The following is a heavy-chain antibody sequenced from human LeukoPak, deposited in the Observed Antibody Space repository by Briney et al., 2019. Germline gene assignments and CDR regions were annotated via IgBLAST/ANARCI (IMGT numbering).Heavy chain of an antibody. CDR2: VYYSRDT. Sequence: SETLSLTCTVSGGSINSTRYYWGWIRQPPGKGLEWIGRVYYSRDTHYSPSLRSRVTISVYTAKNQFSLKMNYITAAGTTVYYCAARPMTTRYYYYFHRDLWGKGTTVTVSS. CDR1: GGSINSTRYY. V-gene: IGHV4-39*01. J-gene: IGHJ6*03. CDR3: AARPMTTRYYYYFHRDL. D-gene: IGHD4-17*01.